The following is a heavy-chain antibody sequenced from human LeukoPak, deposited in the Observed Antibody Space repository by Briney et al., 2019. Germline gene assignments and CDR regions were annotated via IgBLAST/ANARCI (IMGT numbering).Heavy chain of an antibody. CDR2: IKQDGSEK. J-gene: IGHJ4*02. CDR3: ARAGRYSGSYRRLSKEENDY. V-gene: IGHV3-7*03. CDR1: GFTFSSYW. Sequence: GGSLRLSCAASGFTFSSYWMSWVRQAPGKGLEWVANIKQDGSEKYYVDSVKGRFTISRDNAKNSLYLQMNSLRAEDTAVYYCARAGRYSGSYRRLSKEENDYWAREPWSPSPQ. D-gene: IGHD1-26*01.